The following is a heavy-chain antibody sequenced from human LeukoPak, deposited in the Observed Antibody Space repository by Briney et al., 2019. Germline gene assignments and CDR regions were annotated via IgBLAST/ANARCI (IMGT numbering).Heavy chain of an antibody. J-gene: IGHJ6*02. V-gene: IGHV3-9*01. Sequence: PGGSLRLSWAATGFSFKDFGMHWVRQAPGKGLEWVSGINWEGGGTEYADSVKGRFTISRDNAKNSLYLQMTSLRPEDTALYYCAKHLRATNTYIFFGLDVWGQGTTVTVSS. CDR1: GFSFKDFG. CDR2: INWEGGGT. CDR3: AKHLRATNTYIFFGLDV. D-gene: IGHD1-26*01.